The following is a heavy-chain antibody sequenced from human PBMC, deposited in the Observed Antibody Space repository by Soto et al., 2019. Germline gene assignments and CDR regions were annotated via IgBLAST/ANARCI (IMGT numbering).Heavy chain of an antibody. D-gene: IGHD2-21*02. J-gene: IGHJ5*02. Sequence: QERLVQSGAELRRPGASVKISCRASGYNFTSSNVNWVRQASGQGPEWLGWMNAANGNAAFARDFQGRVPMTRDLSTDTAYLELVGLSSVDTPMYYCARAVGIGVTGLDLWGPGTFVTVS. V-gene: IGHV1-8*02. CDR2: MNAANGNA. CDR3: ARAVGIGVTGLDL. CDR1: GYNFTSSN.